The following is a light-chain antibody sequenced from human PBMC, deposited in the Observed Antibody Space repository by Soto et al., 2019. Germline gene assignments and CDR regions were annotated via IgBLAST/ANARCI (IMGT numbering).Light chain of an antibody. CDR2: LGS. V-gene: IGKV2-28*01. J-gene: IGKJ2*01. CDR3: MQALQTPYT. Sequence: DIVMTQSPLSLPVIPGEPASISCRSSQSLLHSNGYNYLDWYLQKPGQSPQLLIYLGSNRASGVPDRFRGSGSGTDFTLKISRVEAEDVGVYYCMQALQTPYTFGQGTKLEIK. CDR1: QSLLHSNGYNY.